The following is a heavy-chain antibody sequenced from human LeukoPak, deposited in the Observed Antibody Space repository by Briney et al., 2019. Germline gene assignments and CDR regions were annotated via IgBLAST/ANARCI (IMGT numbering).Heavy chain of an antibody. D-gene: IGHD3-10*01. J-gene: IGHJ5*02. CDR3: AKSGGDMVRGVNSWFDP. Sequence: GGSLRLSCAASGFTFSSYAMSWVRQAPGKGLEWVSTISGGGGSTYYADSVKGRFAISRDNSKNTLYLQMNSLRAEDTAVYYCAKSGGDMVRGVNSWFDPWGQGTLVTVSS. V-gene: IGHV3-23*01. CDR1: GFTFSSYA. CDR2: ISGGGGST.